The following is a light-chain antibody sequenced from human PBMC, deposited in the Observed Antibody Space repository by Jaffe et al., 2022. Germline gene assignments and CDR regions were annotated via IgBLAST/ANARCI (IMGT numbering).Light chain of an antibody. J-gene: IGKJ2*01. CDR1: QSISSW. CDR2: KAS. Sequence: DIQMTQSPSTLSASVGDRVTITCRASQSISSWLAWYQQKPGKAPKLLIYKASSLESGVPSRFSGSGSGTEFTLTISSLQSEDFAFYYCQQYKNWPLYTFGQGTKLEIK. CDR3: QQYKNWPLYT. V-gene: IGKV1-5*03.